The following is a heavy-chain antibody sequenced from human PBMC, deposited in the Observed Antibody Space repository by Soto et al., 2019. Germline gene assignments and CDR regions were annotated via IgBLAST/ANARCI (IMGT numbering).Heavy chain of an antibody. V-gene: IGHV3-49*03. Sequence: PGGSLRLSCTASGFTFGDYAMSWFRQAPGKGLEWVGFIRSKAYGGTTEYAASVKGRFTISRDDSKSIAYLQMNSLKTEDTAVYYCTRDIAAAPTTYYYYMDVWGNGTTVTVSS. CDR2: IRSKAYGGTT. CDR1: GFTFGDYA. J-gene: IGHJ6*03. D-gene: IGHD6-13*01. CDR3: TRDIAAAPTTYYYYMDV.